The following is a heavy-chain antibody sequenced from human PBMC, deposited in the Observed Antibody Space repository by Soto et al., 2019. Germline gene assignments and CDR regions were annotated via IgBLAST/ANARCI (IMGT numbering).Heavy chain of an antibody. Sequence: GWSLRLSCVASGFTFSSYSMNWVRQAPGKGLEWVSSISSSSSYIYYADSVKGRFTISRDNAKNSLYLQMNSLRAEDTAVYYCARDSPAGGITGTTEASDIRGQGTMVTVSS. CDR1: GFTFSSYS. CDR3: ARDSPAGGITGTTEASDI. J-gene: IGHJ3*02. D-gene: IGHD1-7*01. V-gene: IGHV3-21*01. CDR2: ISSSSSYI.